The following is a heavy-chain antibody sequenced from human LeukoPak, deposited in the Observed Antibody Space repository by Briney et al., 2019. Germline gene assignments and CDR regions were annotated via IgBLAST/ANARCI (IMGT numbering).Heavy chain of an antibody. J-gene: IGHJ6*03. CDR1: GGTFSSYA. V-gene: IGHV1-69*05. CDR3: ARVEYSSYYYYMDV. CDR2: MIPIFGTA. Sequence: ASAKVSCKASGGTFSSYAISWVRQAPGQGLEWMGGMIPIFGTANYAQKFQGRVTITTDESTSTAYMELSSLRSEDTAVYYCARVEYSSYYYYMDVWGKGTTVTVSS. D-gene: IGHD5-18*01.